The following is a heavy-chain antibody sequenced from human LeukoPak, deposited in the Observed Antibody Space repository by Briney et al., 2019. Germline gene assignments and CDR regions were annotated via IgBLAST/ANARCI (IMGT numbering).Heavy chain of an antibody. CDR2: IYYSGST. D-gene: IGHD3-10*01. V-gene: IGHV4-59*01. Sequence: PSETLSLTCTVSGGSISSYYWSWIRQPPGKGLEWIGYIYYSGSTNYNPSLKSRVTISVDTSKNQFSLKLSSVTAADTAVYYCARGGGMVRGVIISTFDYWGQGTLVTVSS. CDR3: ARGGGMVRGVIISTFDY. CDR1: GGSISSYY. J-gene: IGHJ4*02.